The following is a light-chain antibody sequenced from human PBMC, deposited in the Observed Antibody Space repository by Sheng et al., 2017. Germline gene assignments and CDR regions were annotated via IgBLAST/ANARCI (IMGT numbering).Light chain of an antibody. CDR3: QQSTIWPWT. Sequence: EIVMTQSPATLSVSPGERATLSCRASQSISSNLAWYQQKPGQAPRLLIYGASTRATGIPARFSGSGSGTDFTLTISSLEPEDFAVYYCQQSTIWPWTFGQGTKVEI. CDR2: GAS. CDR1: QSISSN. V-gene: IGKV3-15*01. J-gene: IGKJ1*01.